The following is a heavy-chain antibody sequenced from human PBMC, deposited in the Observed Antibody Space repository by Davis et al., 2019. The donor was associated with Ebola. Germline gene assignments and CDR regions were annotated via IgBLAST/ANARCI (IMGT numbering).Heavy chain of an antibody. J-gene: IGHJ6*02. CDR3: ARDGWGDYYGLDV. CDR2: ISGSGDST. CDR1: GFTFSSYA. D-gene: IGHD3-10*01. Sequence: GESLKISCAASGFTFSSYAMSWVRQAPGKGLEWVSGISGSGDSTYYAESVKGRVTISRDNPKKTLYLQMNSLRAEDTAVYYCARDGWGDYYGLDVWGQGTTVTVSS. V-gene: IGHV3-23*01.